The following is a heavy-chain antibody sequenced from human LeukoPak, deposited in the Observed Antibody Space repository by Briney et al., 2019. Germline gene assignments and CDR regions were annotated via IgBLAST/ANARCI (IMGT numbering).Heavy chain of an antibody. CDR3: ARLDYFYESGSYGAVFDY. CDR2: ISTSGSP. CDR1: GGSISNYY. Sequence: PSETLSLTCTVSGGSISNYYWTWIRQPPGKGLEWIGFISTSGSPNHNPSLKTRFTISIDTSKSQFSLKLTSAAAADTAVYYCARLDYFYESGSYGAVFDYWGQGTLVTVSS. D-gene: IGHD3-10*01. V-gene: IGHV4-4*09. J-gene: IGHJ4*02.